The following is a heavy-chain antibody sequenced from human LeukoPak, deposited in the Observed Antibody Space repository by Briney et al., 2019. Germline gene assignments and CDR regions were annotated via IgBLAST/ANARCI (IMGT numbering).Heavy chain of an antibody. Sequence: GGSLRLSCAASGFTFSSYGMHWVRQAPGKGLEGVAVISYDGSNKYYADSVKGRFTISRDNSKNTLYLQMNSLRAEDTAVYYCAKDSGSSGFGYWGQGTLVTVSS. CDR3: AKDSGSSGFGY. V-gene: IGHV3-30*18. CDR1: GFTFSSYG. D-gene: IGHD3-22*01. J-gene: IGHJ4*02. CDR2: ISYDGSNK.